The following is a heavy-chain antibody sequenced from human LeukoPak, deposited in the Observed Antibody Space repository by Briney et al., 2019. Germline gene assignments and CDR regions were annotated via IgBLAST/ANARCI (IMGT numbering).Heavy chain of an antibody. CDR1: GGSFSGYY. V-gene: IGHV4-34*01. D-gene: IGHD2-2*02. Sequence: KPSETLSLTCAVYGGSFSGYYWSWICQPPGKGLEWIGEINHSGSTNYNPSLKSRVTISVDTSKNQFSLKLSSVTAADTAVYYCARVRRGYCSSTSCYTGAYYYYGMDVWGQGTTVTVSS. CDR2: INHSGST. CDR3: ARVRRGYCSSTSCYTGAYYYYGMDV. J-gene: IGHJ6*02.